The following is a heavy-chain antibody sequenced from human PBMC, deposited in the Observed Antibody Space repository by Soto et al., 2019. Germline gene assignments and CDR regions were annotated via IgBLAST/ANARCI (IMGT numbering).Heavy chain of an antibody. CDR1: GFSFSNYA. D-gene: IGHD3-16*01. J-gene: IGHJ5*02. CDR2: LSGSGTMR. V-gene: IGHV3-23*01. CDR3: AKEAEENEYVPIPGDT. Sequence: EVQLLESGGGLVQPGGSLRLSCAASGFSFSNYAMTWVRQAPGKGLEWVSGLSGSGTMRYYADSVRGRFIISRDNAKNTLYLQMDNLRVEDSAVEYCAKEAEENEYVPIPGDTWGRGTPVTVSS.